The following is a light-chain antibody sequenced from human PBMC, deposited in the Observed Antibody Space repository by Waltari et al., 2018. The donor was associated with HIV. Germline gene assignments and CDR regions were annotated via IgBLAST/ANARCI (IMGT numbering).Light chain of an antibody. CDR1: SSDVGGYHH. CDR2: EVS. Sequence: QSALTQPASVSGYPGQSITISCTGTSSDVGGYHHVPWYQQHPGKAPKLMIYEVSNRPSGVSNRFSGSKSGNTASLTISGLQAEDEADYYCSSYTSSSSYVFGTGTKVTVL. V-gene: IGLV2-14*01. CDR3: SSYTSSSSYV. J-gene: IGLJ1*01.